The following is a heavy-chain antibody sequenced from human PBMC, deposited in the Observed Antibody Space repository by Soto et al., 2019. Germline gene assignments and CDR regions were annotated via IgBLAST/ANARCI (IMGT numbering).Heavy chain of an antibody. D-gene: IGHD2-15*01. CDR2: IIPILGIA. CDR3: EYGYCSGGICYKANYYYYGMDV. V-gene: IGHV1-69*02. J-gene: IGHJ6*02. CDR1: GGTFSSYT. Sequence: QVQLVQSGAEVKKPGSSVKVSCKASGGTFSSYTISWVRQAPGQGLEWLGRIIPILGIANYAQKFQGRVTITADKSTSRAYLELSSLRSDDTAVYYCEYGYCSGGICYKANYYYYGMDVWGQGTTVTVSS.